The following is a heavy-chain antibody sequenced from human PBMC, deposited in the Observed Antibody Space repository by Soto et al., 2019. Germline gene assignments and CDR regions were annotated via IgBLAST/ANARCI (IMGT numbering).Heavy chain of an antibody. CDR2: TYYRSKWYN. V-gene: IGHV6-1*01. Sequence: SQTLSLTCAISGDSVSSNSAAWNWIRQYPSRGLELLGRTYYRSKWYNDYAVSVKSRITINPDTSKNQFSLQLNSVTPEDTAVYYCARGVGWSAGSWNDVYYYCMDVWGQGTTVTVSS. J-gene: IGHJ6*02. D-gene: IGHD1-1*01. CDR3: ARGVGWSAGSWNDVYYYCMDV. CDR1: GDSVSSNSAA.